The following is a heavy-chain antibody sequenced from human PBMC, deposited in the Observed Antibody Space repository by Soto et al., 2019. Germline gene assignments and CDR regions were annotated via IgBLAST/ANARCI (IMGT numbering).Heavy chain of an antibody. D-gene: IGHD5-12*01. J-gene: IGHJ4*02. CDR2: IYPSDSDT. CDR3: ARGSGYHNY. V-gene: IGHV5-51*01. Sequence: GESLKISCKGSGYPFTTNWIAWVRQMPGKGLERMGIIYPSDSDTTYSPSFRGQVTISVDKSTSTAYLQWSSLKASDTAIYYCARGSGYHNYWGQGTLVTVSS. CDR1: GYPFTTNW.